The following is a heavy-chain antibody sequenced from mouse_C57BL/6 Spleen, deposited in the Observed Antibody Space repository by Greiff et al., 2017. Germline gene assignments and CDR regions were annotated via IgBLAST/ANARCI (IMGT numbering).Heavy chain of an antibody. CDR2: ILPGSGST. V-gene: IGHV1-9*01. CDR3: AISPYYYGSSPLFDY. Sequence: QVQLKQSGAELMKPGASVKLSCKATGYTFTGYWIEWVKQRPGHGLEWIGEILPGSGSTNYNEKFKGKATFTADTSSNTAYMQLSSLTTEDSAIYYCAISPYYYGSSPLFDYWGQGTTLTVSS. CDR1: GYTFTGYW. J-gene: IGHJ2*01. D-gene: IGHD1-1*01.